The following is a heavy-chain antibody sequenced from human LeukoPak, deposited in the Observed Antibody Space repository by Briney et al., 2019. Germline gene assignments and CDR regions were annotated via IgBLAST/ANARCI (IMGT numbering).Heavy chain of an antibody. CDR3: ARTFGEQFPFDY. CDR2: INSDGSST. V-gene: IGHV3-74*01. Sequence: GGSLRLSCAASGFTFSSYWMHWVRQAPGKGLVWVSRINSDGSSTSYADSVKGRFTISRDNAKNTLYLQMNGLRAEDTAVYYCARTFGEQFPFDYWGQGTLVTVSS. D-gene: IGHD3-10*01. J-gene: IGHJ4*02. CDR1: GFTFSSYW.